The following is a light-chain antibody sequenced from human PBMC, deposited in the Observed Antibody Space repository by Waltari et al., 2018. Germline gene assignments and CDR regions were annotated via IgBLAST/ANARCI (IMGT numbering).Light chain of an antibody. CDR1: PNILYSSNNKNY. V-gene: IGKV4-1*01. CDR3: QQYYSSPYT. J-gene: IGKJ2*01. CDR2: WAS. Sequence: DIVLTQSPDSLAVSLGERATINLQSSPNILYSSNNKNYLAWYQQKAGQPPKLLFYWASTRESGVPDRFSGSGSGTDFTLTISSLQAEDVAVYYCQQYYSSPYTFGQGTRLEIK.